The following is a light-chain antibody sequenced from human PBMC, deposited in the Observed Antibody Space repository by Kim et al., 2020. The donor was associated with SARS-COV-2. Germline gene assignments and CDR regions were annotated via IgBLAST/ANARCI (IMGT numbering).Light chain of an antibody. CDR3: HQYNKWPLYS. CDR1: QNVGST. J-gene: IGKJ2*03. Sequence: STVERVTLPCRASQNVGSTLAWYQKKAGQAPRLLIYGASTRATIITARFRGSGSGTEFTLTISSLQSEDFAIYYCHQYNKWPLYSFGQGTKLEI. V-gene: IGKV3-15*01. CDR2: GAS.